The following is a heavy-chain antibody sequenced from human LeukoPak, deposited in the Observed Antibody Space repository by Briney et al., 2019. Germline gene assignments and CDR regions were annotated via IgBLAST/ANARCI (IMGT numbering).Heavy chain of an antibody. CDR3: ARVLGGDYATSEAFDI. Sequence: ASVKVSCKTSGYTFTSYGMHWVRQAPGQSLEWMGWINGGNGNTKYSEKFQGRVTIIRDTSASTVYMELSSLRSEDTAVYYCARVLGGDYATSEAFDIWGQGTMVTVSS. V-gene: IGHV1-3*01. J-gene: IGHJ3*02. CDR1: GYTFTSYG. CDR2: INGGNGNT. D-gene: IGHD4-17*01.